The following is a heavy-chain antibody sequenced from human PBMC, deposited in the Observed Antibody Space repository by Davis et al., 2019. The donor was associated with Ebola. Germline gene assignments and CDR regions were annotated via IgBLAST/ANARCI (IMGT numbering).Heavy chain of an antibody. CDR3: AREVGETKLDQ. D-gene: IGHD1-26*01. CDR1: GGTFSSYT. V-gene: IGHV1-69*13. CDR2: VIPVFGTT. J-gene: IGHJ4*02. Sequence: SVKVSCKASGGTFSSYTITWVRQAPGQGLEWMGWVIPVFGTTNYAQKFQGRVNLTAEASTSTAYMELTNLRSDDTAVYYCAREVGETKLDQWGQGTLVTVSS.